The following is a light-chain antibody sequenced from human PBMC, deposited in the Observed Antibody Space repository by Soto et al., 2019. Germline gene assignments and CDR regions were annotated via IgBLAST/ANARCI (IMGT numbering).Light chain of an antibody. V-gene: IGKV1-39*01. J-gene: IGKJ5*01. CDR1: QSIDRN. Sequence: DIQMTQSPSSLSASVGDRVTITCRASQSIDRNLNWYQQKPGKAPNLLIYAASILQSGVPSRFSGSGSGTDFILTISSLQPEDFATYYCQKSYNIPITFDQGTRLEI. CDR3: QKSYNIPIT. CDR2: AAS.